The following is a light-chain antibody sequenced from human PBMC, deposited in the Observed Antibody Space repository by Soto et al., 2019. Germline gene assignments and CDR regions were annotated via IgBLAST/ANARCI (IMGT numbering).Light chain of an antibody. Sequence: QSVLTQPPSASGTPGQRVTISCSGSSSNIGSNYVYWYQQLPGTAPKLLIYRNNQRPSGVPDRFSGSESGTSASLAISGLRSEDEADYYCAAWDDSLSGGVFGGGTKVTVL. CDR3: AAWDDSLSGGV. CDR1: SSNIGSNY. V-gene: IGLV1-47*01. J-gene: IGLJ2*01. CDR2: RNN.